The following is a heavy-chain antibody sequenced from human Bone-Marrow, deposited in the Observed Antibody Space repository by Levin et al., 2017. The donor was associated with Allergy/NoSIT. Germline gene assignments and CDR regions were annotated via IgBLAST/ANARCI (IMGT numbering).Heavy chain of an antibody. CDR2: IHHSGST. Sequence: SQTLSLTCTVSGYSMSSGSYYWGWIRQPPGQGLGWIATIHHSGSTYYNPSLKSRVTISIDTSKNQFSLKLNSVTAADTAVYYCARDRAVPWFYSWGRGVLVTVSS. V-gene: IGHV4-38-2*02. J-gene: IGHJ5*01. CDR3: ARDRAVPWFYS. CDR1: GYSMSSGSY. D-gene: IGHD1-26*01.